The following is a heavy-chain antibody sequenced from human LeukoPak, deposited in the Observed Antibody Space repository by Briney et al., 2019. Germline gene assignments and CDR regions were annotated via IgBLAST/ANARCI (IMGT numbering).Heavy chain of an antibody. J-gene: IGHJ4*02. V-gene: IGHV3-21*04. D-gene: IGHD6-19*01. CDR1: GFTFSSYS. Sequence: GGSLRLSCAASGFTFSSYSMNWVRQAPGKGLEWVSSISSSSSYIYYADSVKGRFTISRDNAKNSLYLQMNSLRAEDTAVYYCAKDLGSGPAVEWGQGTLVTVSS. CDR3: AKDLGSGPAVE. CDR2: ISSSSSYI.